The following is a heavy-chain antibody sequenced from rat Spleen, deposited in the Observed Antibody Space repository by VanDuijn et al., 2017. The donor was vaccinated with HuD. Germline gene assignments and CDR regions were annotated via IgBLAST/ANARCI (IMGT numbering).Heavy chain of an antibody. CDR1: GFTFSDYY. CDR2: ISNEGSST. D-gene: IGHD3-8*01. V-gene: IGHV5-22*01. Sequence: EVQLVESGGGLVQPGRSMKVSCVASGFTFSDYYMAWVRQAPKKGLEWVASISNEGSSTYYGDAVKGRFTISRDNAKSTLFLQMNSLRSEDTATYYCARRYPLTGYWYFDFWGPGSMVTVSS. J-gene: IGHJ1*01. CDR3: ARRYPLTGYWYFDF.